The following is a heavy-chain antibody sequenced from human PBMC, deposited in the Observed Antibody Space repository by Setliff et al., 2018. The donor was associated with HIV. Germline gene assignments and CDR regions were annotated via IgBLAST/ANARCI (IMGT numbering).Heavy chain of an antibody. V-gene: IGHV1-18*01. D-gene: IGHD3-3*01. CDR2: ISAYNCNT. CDR3: ASGHLDYNFWYEVLGNWFDP. J-gene: IGHJ5*02. CDR1: GYTFTSYG. Sequence: ASVKFSCKTSGYTFTSYGINWGRQAPGPGLEWMGWISAYNCNTNYAQKLQGRVTMTRNTSIRTAYMELSSLRSEDTDVYYCASGHLDYNFWYEVLGNWFDPWGQGTLVTVSS.